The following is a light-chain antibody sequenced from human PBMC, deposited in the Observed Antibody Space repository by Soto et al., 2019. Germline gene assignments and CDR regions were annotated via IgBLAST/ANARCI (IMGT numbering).Light chain of an antibody. CDR2: DAS. J-gene: IGKJ1*01. V-gene: IGKV3-20*01. CDR1: QSVSSY. Sequence: EIVLTQSPATLSLSPVERDTLSCRASQSVSSYLAWYQQKPGQAPRLLIYDASNRATGIPDRFSGSGSGTDFTLTISRLEPEDFAVYYCQQYGSSPRTFGQGTKVDIK. CDR3: QQYGSSPRT.